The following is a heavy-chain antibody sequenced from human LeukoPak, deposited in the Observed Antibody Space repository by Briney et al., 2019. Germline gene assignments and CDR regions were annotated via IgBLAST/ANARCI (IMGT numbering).Heavy chain of an antibody. CDR2: IYYSGST. V-gene: IGHV4-59*01. CDR3: ARTYCSGSTCYPNRLDY. D-gene: IGHD2-15*01. J-gene: IGHJ4*02. Sequence: SETLSLTCTVSGGSISGYYWSWIRQPPGKGLEWIGYIYYSGSTNYNPSLKSRVTISVDTSKNQFSLKLSSVTAADTAVYYFARTYCSGSTCYPNRLDYWGPGTLVTVSS. CDR1: GGSISGYY.